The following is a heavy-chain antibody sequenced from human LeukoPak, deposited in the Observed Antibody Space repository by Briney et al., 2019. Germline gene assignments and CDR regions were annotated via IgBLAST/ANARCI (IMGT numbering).Heavy chain of an antibody. J-gene: IGHJ4*02. D-gene: IGHD5-18*01. V-gene: IGHV3-7*01. Sequence: PTGGSLRLSCAASGFTFSNYWMTWVRQAPGKGLEWVGNIKQDGSNKYYADSVKGRFTISRDNSKNTLYLQMDSLRAEDTAVFYCAKDRRRGYSYGSLSDSFDSWGQGTLVSVSS. CDR3: AKDRRRGYSYGSLSDSFDS. CDR1: GFTFSNYW. CDR2: IKQDGSNK.